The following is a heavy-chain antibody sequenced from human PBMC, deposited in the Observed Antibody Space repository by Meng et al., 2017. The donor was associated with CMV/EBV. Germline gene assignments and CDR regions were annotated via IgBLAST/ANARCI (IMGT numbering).Heavy chain of an antibody. CDR1: GGSISSSSYY. V-gene: IGHV4-39*07. D-gene: IGHD4-17*01. Sequence: QLHLEGSGLGLVKPSETLSLTCTVSGGSISSSSYYWGWIRQPPGKGLEWIGSIYYSGSTYYNPSLKSRVTISVDTSKNQFSLKLSSVTAADTAVYYCARDYGDLRQDYWGQGTLVTVSS. CDR3: ARDYGDLRQDY. CDR2: IYYSGST. J-gene: IGHJ4*02.